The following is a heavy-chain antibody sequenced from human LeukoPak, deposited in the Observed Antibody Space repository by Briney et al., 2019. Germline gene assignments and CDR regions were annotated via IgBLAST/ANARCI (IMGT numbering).Heavy chain of an antibody. V-gene: IGHV3-23*01. J-gene: IGHJ5*02. D-gene: IGHD2-8*02. Sequence: PGGSLRLSCAASGFTFSSYAMSWVRQAPGKGLEWVSAISGSGGGTYYADSVKGRFTISRDNSKNTLYLQMNSLRAEDTAVYYCAKGVSSVVYALNWFDPWGQGTLVTVSS. CDR2: ISGSGGGT. CDR3: AKGVSSVVYALNWFDP. CDR1: GFTFSSYA.